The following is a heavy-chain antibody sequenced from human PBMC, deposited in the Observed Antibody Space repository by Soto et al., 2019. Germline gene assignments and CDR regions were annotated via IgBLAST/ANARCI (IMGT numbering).Heavy chain of an antibody. J-gene: IGHJ4*02. CDR2: IYYSGST. CDR1: GGSISSYY. CDR3: ARLPSRAAAGQSTDY. D-gene: IGHD6-13*01. Sequence: SETLSLTCTVSGGSISSYYWSWIRQPPGKGLEWIGYIYYSGSTNYNPSLKSRVTISVDTSKNQFSLKLSSVTAADTAVYYCARLPSRAAAGQSTDYWGQGTLVTVSS. V-gene: IGHV4-59*08.